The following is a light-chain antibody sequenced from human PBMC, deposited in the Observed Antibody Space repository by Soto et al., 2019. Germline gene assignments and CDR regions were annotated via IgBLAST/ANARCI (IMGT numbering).Light chain of an antibody. CDR3: SSYISSSTSVV. Sequence: QSALTQPASVSGSPGQSITISCTGTSSDVGAYNYVSWYQQHPCKAPKLMIYDVSNRPSGVSDRFSGSKSGNTASLTISGLQAEYEADYYCSSYISSSTSVVFGGGTKLTVL. V-gene: IGLV2-14*01. J-gene: IGLJ2*01. CDR2: DVS. CDR1: SSDVGAYNY.